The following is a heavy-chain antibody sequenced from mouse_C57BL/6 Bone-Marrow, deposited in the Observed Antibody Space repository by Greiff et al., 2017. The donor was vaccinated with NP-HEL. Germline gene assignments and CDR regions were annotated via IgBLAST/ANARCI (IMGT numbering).Heavy chain of an antibody. J-gene: IGHJ1*03. CDR2: ISNLAYSI. D-gene: IGHD1-1*01. CDR1: GFTFSDYG. CDR3: ARVYGSSYNFDV. V-gene: IGHV5-15*01. Sequence: EVKLVESGGGLVQPGGSLKLSCAASGFTFSDYGMAWVRQAPRQGPEWVAFISNLAYSIYYADTVTGRFTISSENAKNTLYLEMSSLRSEDTAMYYCARVYGSSYNFDVWGTGTTVTVSA.